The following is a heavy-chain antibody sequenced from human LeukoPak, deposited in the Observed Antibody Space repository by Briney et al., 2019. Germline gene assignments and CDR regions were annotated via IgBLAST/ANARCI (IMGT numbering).Heavy chain of an antibody. J-gene: IGHJ4*02. CDR3: ARVRDYYASSDYSDY. CDR1: GCTFTSYY. D-gene: IGHD3-22*01. CDR2: ISGYNAKT. V-gene: IGHV1-18*04. Sequence: GASVKVSCKTSGCTFTSYYVSWVRQAPGQGLEWMGWISGYNAKTKYVQKFQGRITMTIDTSTTTAYMELRSLTSDDTAVYYCARVRDYYASSDYSDYWGQGTLVTVSS.